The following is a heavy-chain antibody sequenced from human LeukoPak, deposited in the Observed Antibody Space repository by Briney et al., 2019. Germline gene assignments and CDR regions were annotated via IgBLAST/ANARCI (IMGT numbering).Heavy chain of an antibody. J-gene: IGHJ5*02. CDR1: GDSIRSYY. CDR3: AREHCYSGSLNWFDP. V-gene: IGHV4-59*01. D-gene: IGHD1-26*01. CDR2: SYYSGTT. Sequence: SETLSLTCTVSGDSIRSYYWSWIRQPPGKGLEWIGYSYYSGTTKYNPSLKSRVTISVDTSKNQLSLKLTSVTAADTAVYYCAREHCYSGSLNWFDPWGQGTLVTVSP.